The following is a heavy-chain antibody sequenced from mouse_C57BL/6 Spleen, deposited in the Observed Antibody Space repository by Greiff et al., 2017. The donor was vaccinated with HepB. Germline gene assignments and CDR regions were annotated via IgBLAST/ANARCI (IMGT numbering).Heavy chain of an antibody. V-gene: IGHV3-1*01. CDR1: GYSITSGYD. J-gene: IGHJ4*01. CDR2: ISYSGST. Sequence: DVQLQESGPGMVKPSQSLSLTCTVTGYSITSGYDWHWIRHFPGNKLEWMGYISYSGSTNYNPSLKSRISITHDTSKNHFFLKLNSVTTEDTATYYCARDDYYAMDYWGQGTSVTVSS. CDR3: ARDDYYAMDY.